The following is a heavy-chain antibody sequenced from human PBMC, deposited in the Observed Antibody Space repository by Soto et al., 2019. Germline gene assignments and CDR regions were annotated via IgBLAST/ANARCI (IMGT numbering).Heavy chain of an antibody. CDR3: ARGGGLNYPDFDP. J-gene: IGHJ5*02. V-gene: IGHV3-66*01. CDR1: GFTVSSNY. CDR2: IYSGGST. D-gene: IGHD1-7*01. Sequence: GGSLRLSCAASGFTVSSNYMSWVRQAPGKGLEWVSVIYSGGSTYYADSVKGRFTISRDNSKNTLYLQMNSLRAEDTAVYYCARGGGLNYPDFDPWGQGTLVTVSS.